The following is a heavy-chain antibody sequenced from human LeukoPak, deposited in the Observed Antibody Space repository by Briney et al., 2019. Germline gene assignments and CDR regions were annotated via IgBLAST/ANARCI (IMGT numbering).Heavy chain of an antibody. D-gene: IGHD3-9*01. Sequence: SETLSLTCAVYGGSFSGYYWSWIRQPPGKGLEWIGAINHSGSTNYNPSLKSRVTISVDTSKNQFSLKLSSVTAADTAVYYCARFPTYYDILSTEDYWGQGTLVTVSS. V-gene: IGHV4-34*01. CDR3: ARFPTYYDILSTEDY. CDR1: GGSFSGYY. J-gene: IGHJ4*02. CDR2: INHSGST.